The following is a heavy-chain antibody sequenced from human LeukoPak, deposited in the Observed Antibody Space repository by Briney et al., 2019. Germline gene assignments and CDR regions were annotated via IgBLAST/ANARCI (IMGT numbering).Heavy chain of an antibody. Sequence: SETLSLTCTVSGGSISNYYWSWIRQPPGKGLEWIGCIYYSGSTNYNPSPKSRVTISVDTSKNQFSLKLSSVTAADTAVYYCARGEDYGDYSYWGQGTLVTVSS. V-gene: IGHV4-59*01. CDR2: IYYSGST. D-gene: IGHD4-17*01. CDR3: ARGEDYGDYSY. CDR1: GGSISNYY. J-gene: IGHJ4*02.